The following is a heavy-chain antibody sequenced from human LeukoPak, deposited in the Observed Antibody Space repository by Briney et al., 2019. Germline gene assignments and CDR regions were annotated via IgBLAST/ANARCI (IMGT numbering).Heavy chain of an antibody. CDR1: GFSFSSHP. Sequence: GSLRLSCVASGFSFSSHPMNWVRQAPGKGLEWVSSISDSSDYIYYADSVKGRFTISRDNAKKSLYLQMNSLRAEETAVYYCARGSKSQYYFDYWGQGTLVTVSS. J-gene: IGHJ4*02. V-gene: IGHV3-21*01. CDR3: ARGSKSQYYFDY. CDR2: ISDSSDYI.